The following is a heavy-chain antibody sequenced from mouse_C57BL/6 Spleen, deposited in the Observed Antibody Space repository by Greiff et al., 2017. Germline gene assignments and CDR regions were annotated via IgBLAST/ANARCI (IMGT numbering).Heavy chain of an antibody. J-gene: IGHJ2*01. CDR3: ARGGWDGVDY. D-gene: IGHD4-1*01. CDR1: GYAFSSSW. Sequence: VQWVESGPELVKPGASVKISCKAFGYAFSSSWMNWVKQRPGKGLEWIGRIYPGDGDTNYNGKFKGKATLTADKSSSPAYMQLSSLASEDSAVYFCARGGWDGVDYWGQGTTLTVSS. CDR2: IYPGDGDT. V-gene: IGHV1-82*01.